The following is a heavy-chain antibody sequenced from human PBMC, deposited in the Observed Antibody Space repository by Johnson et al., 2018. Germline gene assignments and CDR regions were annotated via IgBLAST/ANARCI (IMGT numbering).Heavy chain of an antibody. J-gene: IGHJ4*02. CDR3: ARDYEGANALDY. V-gene: IGHV3-74*01. CDR1: GFTFSSYW. CDR2: INSDGSST. Sequence: VQLQESGGGLVQPGGSLRLSCAASGFTFSSYWMHWVRQAPGKGLVWFSRINSDGSSTSYADSVKGRFTISRDNAKNPLYLQMNSLRAEDTAVYYCARDYEGANALDYWGQGTLVTVSS. D-gene: IGHD1-26*01.